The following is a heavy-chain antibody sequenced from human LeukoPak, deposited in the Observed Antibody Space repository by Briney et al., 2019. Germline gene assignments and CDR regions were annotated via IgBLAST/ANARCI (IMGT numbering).Heavy chain of an antibody. CDR2: IYHSGGT. CDR1: GGSISSSTNW. D-gene: IGHD6-19*01. CDR3: ARDLIVRNLSSGWYSDY. Sequence: SETLSLTCAVSGGSISSSTNWWSWVRQPPGKGLEWIGEIYHSGGTNYNPSLKSRITISVDKSQNQFSLKVNSLTAADTAVYYCARDLIVRNLSSGWYSDYWGQGTLVTVSS. V-gene: IGHV4-4*02. J-gene: IGHJ4*02.